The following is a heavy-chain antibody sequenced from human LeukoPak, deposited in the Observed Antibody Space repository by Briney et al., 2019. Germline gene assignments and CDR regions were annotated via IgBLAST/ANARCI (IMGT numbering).Heavy chain of an antibody. J-gene: IGHJ3*02. CDR3: AKGRKGGSNDAFDI. Sequence: PGRSLRLSCAASGFTFDDYAMHWVRQAPGKGLEWVSGICWNSGSIGYADSVKGRFTISRDNAKNSLYLQMNSLRAEDTALYYCAKGRKGGSNDAFDIWGQGTMVTVSS. D-gene: IGHD2-15*01. V-gene: IGHV3-9*01. CDR1: GFTFDDYA. CDR2: ICWNSGSI.